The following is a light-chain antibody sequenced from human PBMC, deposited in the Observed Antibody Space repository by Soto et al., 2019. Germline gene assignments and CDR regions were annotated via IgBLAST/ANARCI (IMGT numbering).Light chain of an antibody. J-gene: IGLJ2*01. CDR3: CSYAGDNTVL. Sequence: QSALTQSRSVSGSLGQSGTISYTWTSSDVGGGHSYVSWYQQHPGKAPKLLIYDVNKRPSGVPDRFSGSKSGNTASLTNSGIQTEDEADDYCCSYAGDNTVLFDGGTKLTVL. CDR1: SSDVGGGHSY. V-gene: IGLV2-11*01. CDR2: DVN.